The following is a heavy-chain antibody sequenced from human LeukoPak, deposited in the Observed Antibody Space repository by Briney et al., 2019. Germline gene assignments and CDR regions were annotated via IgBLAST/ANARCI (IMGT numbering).Heavy chain of an antibody. CDR1: GGSISSYY. CDR2: IYTSGST. CDR3: ARAWYYYDSSGYTFDY. J-gene: IGHJ4*02. D-gene: IGHD3-22*01. V-gene: IGHV4-4*07. Sequence: NPSETLSLTCTVSGGSISSYYWSWIRQPAGKGLEWIGRIYTSGSTNYNPSLKSRVTISVDTSKNQFSLKLSSVTAADTAVYYCARAWYYYDSSGYTFDYWGQGTLVTVSS.